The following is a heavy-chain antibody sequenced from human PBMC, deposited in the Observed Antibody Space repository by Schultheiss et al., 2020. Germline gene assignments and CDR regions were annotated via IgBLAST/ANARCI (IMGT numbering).Heavy chain of an antibody. D-gene: IGHD3-3*01. CDR2: IYYSGST. V-gene: IGHV4-39*02. CDR1: GGSISSSSYY. Sequence: SETLSLTCTVSGGSISSSSYYWGWIRQPPGKGLEWIGSIYYSGSTYYNPSLKSRVTISVDTSKNQFSLKLSSVTAADTAVYYCAKDRGDTIFGRPNYYYGMDVWGQGTTVTVSS. J-gene: IGHJ6*02. CDR3: AKDRGDTIFGRPNYYYGMDV.